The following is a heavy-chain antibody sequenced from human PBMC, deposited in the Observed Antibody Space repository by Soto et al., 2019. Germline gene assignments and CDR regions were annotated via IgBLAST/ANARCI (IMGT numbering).Heavy chain of an antibody. J-gene: IGHJ4*02. CDR3: ARGPNSIGDD. CDR2: IIPILGKT. D-gene: IGHD7-27*01. CDR1: GGSFSSFH. V-gene: IGHV1-69*08. Sequence: QVQLVQAGAEVKKHGSSVKVSCKASGGSFSSFHINLVRQAPGQVLEWMGRIIPILGKTNYAQKLQGRVTITADKSTNTAYMELNRLRSEDTDMYYCARGPNSIGDDWGQGTLITVSS.